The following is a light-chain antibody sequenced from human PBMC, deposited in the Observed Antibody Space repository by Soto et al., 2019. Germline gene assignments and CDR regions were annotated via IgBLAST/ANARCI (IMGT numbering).Light chain of an antibody. J-gene: IGLJ2*01. CDR3: CSYAGSSTLV. CDR2: EGS. CDR1: SSVVGSYNL. V-gene: IGLV2-23*01. Sequence: LTQPASVSGSPGQSITISCTGTSSVVGSYNLVSWYQQHPGKAPKLMIYEGSKRPSGVSNRFSGSKSGNTASLTISGLQAEDEADYYCCSYAGSSTLVFGGGTKVTVL.